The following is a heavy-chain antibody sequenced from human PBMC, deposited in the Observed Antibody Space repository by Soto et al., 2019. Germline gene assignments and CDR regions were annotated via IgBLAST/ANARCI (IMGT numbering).Heavy chain of an antibody. J-gene: IGHJ5*02. D-gene: IGHD2-2*01. Sequence: SVKVSCKASGYTFTGYYMHWVRQAPGQALEWMGWIKPINGNTNYAQKFQDRVTITRDRSMSTAYMELSSLRSEDTAMYYCAGSQRNWFDPWGQGTLVTVSS. CDR2: IKPINGNT. CDR3: AGSQRNWFDP. V-gene: IGHV1-45*02. CDR1: GYTFTGYY.